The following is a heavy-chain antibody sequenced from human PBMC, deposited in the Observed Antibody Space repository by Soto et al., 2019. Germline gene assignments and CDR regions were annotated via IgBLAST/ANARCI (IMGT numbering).Heavy chain of an antibody. J-gene: IGHJ6*02. CDR1: GYTFTSYG. D-gene: IGHD3-9*01. CDR2: ISAYNGNT. V-gene: IGHV1-18*01. Sequence: ASVKVSCKASGYTFTSYGISWVRQAPGQGLEWMGWISAYNGNTNYAQKLQGRVTMSTDTSTSTAYMELRSLRSDDTAVYYCARERYYDILTGYQNYYYYGMDVWGQGTTVTVSS. CDR3: ARERYYDILTGYQNYYYYGMDV.